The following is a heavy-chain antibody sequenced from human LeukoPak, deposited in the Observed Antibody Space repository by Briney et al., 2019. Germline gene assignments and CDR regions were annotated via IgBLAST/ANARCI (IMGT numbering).Heavy chain of an antibody. CDR3: ARSGGTSARNFDWT. Sequence: GVLRLSCAASGFTFSSYAMSWVRQAPGKGLEWVSAISGSGGSTYYADSVKGRFTISRDNSKNTLYLQMNSLRAEDTAVYYCARSGGTSARNFDWTWGQGTLVTVSS. J-gene: IGHJ4*02. CDR2: ISGSGGST. V-gene: IGHV3-23*01. CDR1: GFTFSSYA. D-gene: IGHD3-9*01.